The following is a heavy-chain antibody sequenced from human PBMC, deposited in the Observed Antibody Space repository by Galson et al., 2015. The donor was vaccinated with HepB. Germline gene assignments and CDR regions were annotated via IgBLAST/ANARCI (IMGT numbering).Heavy chain of an antibody. V-gene: IGHV3-30-3*02. CDR1: GFTFSSYA. Sequence: SLRLSCAASGFTFSSYAMHWVRQAPGKGLEWVAVISYDGSNKYYADSVKGRFTISRDNSKNTLYLQMNSLRAEDTAVYYCASYDIVVVVAATPFYWGQGTLVTVSS. J-gene: IGHJ4*02. CDR3: ASYDIVVVVAATPFY. CDR2: ISYDGSNK. D-gene: IGHD2-15*01.